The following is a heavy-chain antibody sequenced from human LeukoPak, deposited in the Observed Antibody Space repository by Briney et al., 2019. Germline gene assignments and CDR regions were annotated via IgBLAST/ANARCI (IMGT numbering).Heavy chain of an antibody. CDR3: AKDYMFYSGYDSYYFDY. D-gene: IGHD5-12*01. Sequence: SETLSLTCAVYGGSFSGYYWSWIRQPPGKGLEWIGEINHSGSTNYNPSLKSRVTISVDTSKNQFSLKLSSVTAADTAVYYCAKDYMFYSGYDSYYFDYWGQGTLVTVSS. CDR2: INHSGST. V-gene: IGHV4-34*01. CDR1: GGSFSGYY. J-gene: IGHJ4*02.